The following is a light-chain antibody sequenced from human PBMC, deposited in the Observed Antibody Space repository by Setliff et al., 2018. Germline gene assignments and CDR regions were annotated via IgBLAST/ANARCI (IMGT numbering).Light chain of an antibody. CDR2: GVS. Sequence: SALAPPASVSGSPGQSITISCSGTSSDVGSYDLVSWYQQHPGKAPKLIIYGVSDRPSGVSSRFSGSKSGNTAYLTISGLQTEDEAEYYCNAYASDTTYVFGSGTKV. CDR1: SSDVGSYDL. CDR3: NAYASDTTYV. V-gene: IGLV2-14*03. J-gene: IGLJ1*01.